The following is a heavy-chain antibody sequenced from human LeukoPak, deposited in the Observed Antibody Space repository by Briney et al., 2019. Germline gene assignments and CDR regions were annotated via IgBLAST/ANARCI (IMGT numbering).Heavy chain of an antibody. V-gene: IGHV3-48*01. J-gene: IGHJ6*03. CDR1: GFTFSSFE. Sequence: HPGGSLRLSCVASGFTFSSFEMNWVRQAPGKGLEWVSYISSSSSTIYYADSVKGRFTISRDNAKNSLYLQMNSLRAEDTAVYYCARGGYSGYDSLGTYMDVWGKGTTVTVSS. CDR3: ARGGYSGYDSLGTYMDV. CDR2: ISSSSSTI. D-gene: IGHD5-12*01.